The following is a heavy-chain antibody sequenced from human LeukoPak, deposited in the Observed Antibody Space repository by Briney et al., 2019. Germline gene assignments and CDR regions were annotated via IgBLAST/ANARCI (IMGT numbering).Heavy chain of an antibody. J-gene: IGHJ4*02. CDR3: ARAGKFFGVVIHDY. D-gene: IGHD3-3*01. CDR1: GFTFSSYS. Sequence: GGSLRLSCAASGFTFSSYSMNWVRQAPGKGLEWVSSICSSSSYIYYADSVKGRFTISRDNAKNSLYLQMNSLRAEDTAVYYCARAGKFFGVVIHDYWGQGTMVTVSS. CDR2: ICSSSSYI. V-gene: IGHV3-21*01.